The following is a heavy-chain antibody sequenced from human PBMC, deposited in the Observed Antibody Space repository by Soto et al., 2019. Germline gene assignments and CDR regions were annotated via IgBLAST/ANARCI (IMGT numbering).Heavy chain of an antibody. CDR2: INSDGSST. D-gene: IGHD2-15*01. CDR3: ASELGYCSGGSCYFYIDY. CDR1: GFTFSSYW. V-gene: IGHV3-74*01. Sequence: GGSLRLSCAASGFTFSSYWMHWVRQAPGKGLVWVSRINSDGSSTSYADSVKGRFTISRDNAKNTLYLQMNSLRAEDTAVYYCASELGYCSGGSCYFYIDYWGQGTLVTVSS. J-gene: IGHJ4*02.